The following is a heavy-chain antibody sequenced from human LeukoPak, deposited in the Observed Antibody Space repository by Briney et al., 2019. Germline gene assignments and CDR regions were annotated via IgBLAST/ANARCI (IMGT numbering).Heavy chain of an antibody. J-gene: IGHJ3*02. CDR1: GYTFTSYG. CDR2: ISAYNGNT. D-gene: IGHD3-22*01. V-gene: IGHV1-18*01. CDR3: ARPSFPYYDSSGYYGDAFDI. Sequence: ASVKVSFKASGYTFTSYGISWVRQAPGQGLEWMGWISAYNGNTNYAQKLQGRVTMTTDTSTSTAYMELRSLRSDDTAVYYCARPSFPYYDSSGYYGDAFDIWGQGTMVTVSS.